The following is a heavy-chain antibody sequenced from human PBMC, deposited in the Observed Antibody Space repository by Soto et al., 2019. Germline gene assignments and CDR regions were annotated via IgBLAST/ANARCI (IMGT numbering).Heavy chain of an antibody. D-gene: IGHD6-13*01. CDR3: ARDLYSSSSDAFDI. CDR1: GGSISSYY. V-gene: IGHV4-59*01. J-gene: IGHJ3*02. Sequence: SETLSLTCTVSGGSISSYYWSWIRQPPGKGLEWIGYIYYSGSTNYNPSLKSRVTISVDTSKNQFSLKLSSVTAADTAVYCCARDLYSSSSDAFDIWGQGTMVTVSS. CDR2: IYYSGST.